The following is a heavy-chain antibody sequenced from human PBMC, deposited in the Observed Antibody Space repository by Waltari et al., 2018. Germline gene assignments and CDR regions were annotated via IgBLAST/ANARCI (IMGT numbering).Heavy chain of an antibody. J-gene: IGHJ4*02. V-gene: IGHV3-23*01. CDR3: AKVTGYSSGWYYFDY. Sequence: EVQLLESGGGLVQPGGSLRLSCAASGFTFSSYAMSWVRQAPGKGLEWVSAISGSGGSTDYADSVKGRFTISRDNSKNTLYLQMNSLRAEDTAVYYCAKVTGYSSGWYYFDYWGQGTLVTVSS. D-gene: IGHD6-19*01. CDR1: GFTFSSYA. CDR2: ISGSGGST.